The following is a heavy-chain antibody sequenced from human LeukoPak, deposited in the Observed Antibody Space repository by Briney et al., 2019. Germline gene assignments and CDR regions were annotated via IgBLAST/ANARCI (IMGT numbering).Heavy chain of an antibody. D-gene: IGHD5-18*01. Sequence: GGFLRLSCAASGFTFSDYYMSWIRQAPGKGLEWVSYISSSGGTIYYADSVKGRFTISRDNAKNSLYLQMNSLRAEDTAVYYCARASGVQLYYYYYGMDVWGQGTTVTVSS. V-gene: IGHV3-11*01. CDR1: GFTFSDYY. CDR2: ISSSGGTI. CDR3: ARASGVQLYYYYYGMDV. J-gene: IGHJ6*02.